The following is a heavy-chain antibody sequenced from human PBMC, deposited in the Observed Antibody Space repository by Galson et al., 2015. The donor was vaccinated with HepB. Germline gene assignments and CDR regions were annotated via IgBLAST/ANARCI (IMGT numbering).Heavy chain of an antibody. CDR3: AREPTSAVYEPFDY. Sequence: SLRLSCAASGFIFSDYYMNWIRQTPGKGLEWLSYISGGSSYTSYADSVRGRFTISRDNAKNSLYLQMNSLRADDTAVYYCAREPTSAVYEPFDYWGQGTLVTVSS. V-gene: IGHV3-11*05. J-gene: IGHJ4*02. D-gene: IGHD1-14*01. CDR2: ISGGSSYT. CDR1: GFIFSDYY.